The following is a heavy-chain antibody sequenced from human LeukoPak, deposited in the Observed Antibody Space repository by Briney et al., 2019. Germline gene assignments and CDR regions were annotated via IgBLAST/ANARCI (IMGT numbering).Heavy chain of an antibody. CDR3: ARECRPGDCYSDY. J-gene: IGHJ4*02. Sequence: ASVKVSCKVSGHTLTELSMHWVRQAPGQGLEWMGWINPNSGGTNYAQKFQGRVTMTRDTSISTAYMELSRLRSDDTAVYYCARECRPGDCYSDYWGQGTLVTVSS. CDR1: GHTLTELS. V-gene: IGHV1-2*02. CDR2: INPNSGGT. D-gene: IGHD2-21*02.